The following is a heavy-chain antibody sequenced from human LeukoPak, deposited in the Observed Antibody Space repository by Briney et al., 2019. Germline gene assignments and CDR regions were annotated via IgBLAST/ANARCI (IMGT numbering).Heavy chain of an antibody. Sequence: GGSLRLSCAASGFTFSSYGMHWVRQAPGKGLEWVAVISYDGSNKYYADSVKGRFTISRDNSKNTLYLQMNSLRAEDTAVYYCARASPKPSYGSGSCADYWGQGTLVTVSS. V-gene: IGHV3-30*03. CDR1: GFTFSSYG. J-gene: IGHJ4*02. CDR2: ISYDGSNK. CDR3: ARASPKPSYGSGSCADY. D-gene: IGHD3-10*01.